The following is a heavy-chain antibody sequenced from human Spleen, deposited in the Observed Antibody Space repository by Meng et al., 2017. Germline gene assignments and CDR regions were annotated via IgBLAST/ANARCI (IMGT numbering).Heavy chain of an antibody. Sequence: LKISCAASGFTFSDYYMSWIRQAPGKGLEWVSYISSSGSTIYYADSVKGRFTISRDNAKNSLYLQMNSLRAEDTAVYYCARGGYSYGFGYYYYGMDVWGQGTTVTVSS. J-gene: IGHJ6*02. CDR1: GFTFSDYY. CDR3: ARGGYSYGFGYYYYGMDV. D-gene: IGHD5-18*01. V-gene: IGHV3-11*04. CDR2: ISSSGSTI.